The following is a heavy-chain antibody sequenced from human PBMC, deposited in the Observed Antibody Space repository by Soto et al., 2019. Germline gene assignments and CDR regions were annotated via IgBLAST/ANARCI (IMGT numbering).Heavy chain of an antibody. Sequence: EVQLLESGGDLVQPGGSLRLSCAASGFTFSSYAMSWVRQAPGKGLEWVSTISGRGDDTYYTDSVKGRFTISRGNSENTLYVRMNRLRAEDTSVYFCARADPTYTSSYFDYWGQGTLVTVSS. CDR3: ARADPTYTSSYFDY. D-gene: IGHD1-20*01. CDR1: GFTFSSYA. V-gene: IGHV3-23*01. CDR2: ISGRGDDT. J-gene: IGHJ4*02.